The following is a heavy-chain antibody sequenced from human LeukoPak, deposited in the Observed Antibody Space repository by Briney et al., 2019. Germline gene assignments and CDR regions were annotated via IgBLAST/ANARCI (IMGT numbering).Heavy chain of an antibody. Sequence: SETLSLTCSVSGDSISYFYWGWIRQPPGKGLEWIGSIYYSGSTYYNPSLKSRVTISVDTSKNQFSLKLSSVTAADTAVYYCARVVLSLVSYMDVWGKGTTVTISS. CDR1: GDSISYFY. V-gene: IGHV4-39*01. D-gene: IGHD2-2*01. J-gene: IGHJ6*03. CDR3: ARVVLSLVSYMDV. CDR2: IYYSGST.